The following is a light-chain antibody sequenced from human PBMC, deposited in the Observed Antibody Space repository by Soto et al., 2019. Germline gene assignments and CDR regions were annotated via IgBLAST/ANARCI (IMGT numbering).Light chain of an antibody. V-gene: IGLV2-14*03. Sequence: QSALTQPASVSGSPGQSIAISCTGTSSDVGGYNYVSWYQQHPGKAPKLMIYDVSNRPSGISTRFSGSKSGNTASLTISGLQAEDEADYYCCSYTTTSTYVFGTATKLTVL. CDR1: SSDVGGYNY. J-gene: IGLJ1*01. CDR2: DVS. CDR3: CSYTTTSTYV.